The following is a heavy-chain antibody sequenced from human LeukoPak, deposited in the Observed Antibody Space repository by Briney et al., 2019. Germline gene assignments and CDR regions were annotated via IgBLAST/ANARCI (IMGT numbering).Heavy chain of an antibody. CDR1: GFTFSSYG. CDR3: AKGIFGVVIKDY. CDR2: ISYDGSNK. Sequence: GGSLRLSCAASGFTFSSYGMHWVRQAPGKGLECVAVISYDGSNKYYADSVKGRFTISRDNSKNTLYLQMNSLGAEDTAVYYCAKGIFGVVIKDYWGQGTLVTVSS. V-gene: IGHV3-30*18. J-gene: IGHJ4*02. D-gene: IGHD3-3*01.